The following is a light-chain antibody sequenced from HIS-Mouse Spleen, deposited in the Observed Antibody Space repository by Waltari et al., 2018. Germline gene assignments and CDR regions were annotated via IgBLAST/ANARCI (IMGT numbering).Light chain of an antibody. J-gene: IGLJ2*01. CDR1: ALPKKY. CDR3: YSTDSSGNHRV. CDR2: EDS. Sequence: SYVLTQPPSVSVSPGQTARITCSGDALPKKYAYWYQQKSGQAPVLVSYEDSKRPSGIPERFSGSSSGTMATLTISGAQVEDEADYYCYSTDSSGNHRVFGGGTKLTVL. V-gene: IGLV3-10*01.